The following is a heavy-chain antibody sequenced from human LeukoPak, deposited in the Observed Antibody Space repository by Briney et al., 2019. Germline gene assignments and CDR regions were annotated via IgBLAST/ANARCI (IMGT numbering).Heavy chain of an antibody. CDR1: GFTFSSYG. CDR2: IWYDGSNK. D-gene: IGHD2-21*02. V-gene: IGHV3-33*01. Sequence: PGGSLRLSCAASGFTFSSYGMHWVRQAPGKGLEWVAVIWYDGSNKYYADSVKGRFTISRDNSKNTLYLQMNSLRAEDTVVYYCARDSYCGGDCYSAGDAFDIWGQGTMVTVSS. J-gene: IGHJ3*02. CDR3: ARDSYCGGDCYSAGDAFDI.